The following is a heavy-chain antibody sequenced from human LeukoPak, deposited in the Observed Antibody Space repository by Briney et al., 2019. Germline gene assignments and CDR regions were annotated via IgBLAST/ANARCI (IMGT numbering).Heavy chain of an antibody. CDR1: GGSISTSSYY. CDR3: ARETRSFTLSAFEI. CDR2: IYYSGST. J-gene: IGHJ3*02. Sequence: SETLSLTCTVSGGSISTSSYYWGWIRQPPGKGLEWIGSIYYSGSTNYNPSLKSRVTISVDTSKNQFSLKLSSVTAADTAVYYCARETRSFTLSAFEIWGQGTMVTVSS. V-gene: IGHV4-39*07. D-gene: IGHD3-3*02.